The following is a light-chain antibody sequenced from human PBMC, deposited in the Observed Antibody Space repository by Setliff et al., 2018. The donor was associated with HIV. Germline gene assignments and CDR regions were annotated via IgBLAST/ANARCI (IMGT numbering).Light chain of an antibody. CDR2: EDT. CDR1: SSDVGSFKL. Sequence: QSVLTQPASVSGSPGQSVTVSCTGTSSDVGSFKLVSWYQQHPGKAPKLMIYEDTKRPSGVSNRFSGSKSGNTASLTISGLQAEDEADYYCCSYTSSNIWVFGGGTKVTVL. J-gene: IGLJ3*02. CDR3: CSYTSSNIWV. V-gene: IGLV2-23*01.